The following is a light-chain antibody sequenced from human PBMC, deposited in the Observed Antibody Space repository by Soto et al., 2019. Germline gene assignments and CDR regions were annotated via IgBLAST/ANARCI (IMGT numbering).Light chain of an antibody. CDR2: GAS. V-gene: IGKV3-15*01. J-gene: IGKJ1*01. Sequence: EIVMMQSPATLSVSPGERATLSCRASQIIANNLAWYQQKPGQAPRLLIYGASTRAPGIPARFSGIGSGTEFTLTISSLQSEDFAIYYCQHYNNWPPWTFGQGTKVEIK. CDR1: QIIANN. CDR3: QHYNNWPPWT.